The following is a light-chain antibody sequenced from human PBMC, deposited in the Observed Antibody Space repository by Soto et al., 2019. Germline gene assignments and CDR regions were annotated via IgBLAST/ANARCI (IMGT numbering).Light chain of an antibody. CDR3: QQYDKWPRT. CDR2: GAY. Sequence: EIVKMKSPATPSVSTGERATLSCRASQSVSSNLAWYQQKPGQAHRLLIYGAYTRATGIQARFSGSGSGTEFTLTISSLQSEDFAVYHCQQYDKWPRTFGQGTKVEMK. CDR1: QSVSSN. V-gene: IGKV3-15*01. J-gene: IGKJ1*01.